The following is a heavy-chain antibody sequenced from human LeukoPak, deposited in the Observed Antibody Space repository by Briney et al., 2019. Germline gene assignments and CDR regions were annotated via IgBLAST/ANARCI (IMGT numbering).Heavy chain of an antibody. Sequence: GGSLRLSCAASGFRFSTYDMVWVRQAPGKGLEWISYINNIDGTVYYAESVKGRFTISRDNAKNSLSLQMTNQNVGDTAVYYCARSRTGTWEMYYFDYWGQGTLVTVSS. CDR1: GFRFSTYD. V-gene: IGHV3-48*03. D-gene: IGHD1-1*01. J-gene: IGHJ4*02. CDR2: INNIDGTV. CDR3: ARSRTGTWEMYYFDY.